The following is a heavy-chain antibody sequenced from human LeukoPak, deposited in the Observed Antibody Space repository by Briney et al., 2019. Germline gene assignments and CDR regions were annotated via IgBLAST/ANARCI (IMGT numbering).Heavy chain of an antibody. D-gene: IGHD6-6*01. J-gene: IGHJ4*02. Sequence: SETLSLTCTVSGGSISSYYCSWIRQPPGKGLEYIGYIYYSGSTNYNPSLQSRVTISVDTSKNQFSLKLSSVTTADTAVYYCARMYSSSPYYFDYWGQGTMGTVSA. CDR3: ARMYSSSPYYFDY. CDR2: IYYSGST. V-gene: IGHV4-59*01. CDR1: GGSISSYY.